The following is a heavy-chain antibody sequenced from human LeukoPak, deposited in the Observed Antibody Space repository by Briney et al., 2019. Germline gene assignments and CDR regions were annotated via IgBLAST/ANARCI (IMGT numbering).Heavy chain of an antibody. J-gene: IGHJ4*02. CDR1: AFTFNSYW. V-gene: IGHV3-7*04. CDR2: TKRDGSDT. D-gene: IGHD3-10*01. Sequence: GWSLTLSCEAAAFTFNSYWLSWARQAPGKGLEWAASTKRDGSDTHYVDSVKGRFTISRDTAKNSLFLQMNSLTAEDTALYYCARDAFASGSHDYWGQGNLVTVSS. CDR3: ARDAFASGSHDY.